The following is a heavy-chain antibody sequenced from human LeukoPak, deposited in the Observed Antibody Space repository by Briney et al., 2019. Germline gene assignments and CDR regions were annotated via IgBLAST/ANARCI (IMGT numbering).Heavy chain of an antibody. CDR3: ATYSSGIAYDYFDY. D-gene: IGHD3-10*01. Sequence: GESLKISCKGSGYSFTNYWVGWVRQMPGKGLELIGIIYPGDSDTRYSPSFQGHVTISADKSITAAYLQWSSLKASDTAMYYCATYSSGIAYDYFDYWGQGTLVTVSS. CDR2: IYPGDSDT. V-gene: IGHV5-51*01. CDR1: GYSFTNYW. J-gene: IGHJ4*02.